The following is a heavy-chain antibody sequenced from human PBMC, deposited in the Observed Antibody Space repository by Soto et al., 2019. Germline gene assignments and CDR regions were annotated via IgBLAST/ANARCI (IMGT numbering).Heavy chain of an antibody. J-gene: IGHJ3*02. CDR2: IWYDGSNK. Sequence: QVQLVESGGGVVQPGRSLRLSCAASGFTFSSYGMHWVRQAPGKGLEWVAVIWYDGSNKYYGDSVKGRFTISRDNSKNTLYLQMNSLRAQDTAVYYGAGRRGLYCSSTSCFLTDDAFDIWGQGTMVTVSS. CDR3: AGRRGLYCSSTSCFLTDDAFDI. D-gene: IGHD2-2*01. V-gene: IGHV3-33*01. CDR1: GFTFSSYG.